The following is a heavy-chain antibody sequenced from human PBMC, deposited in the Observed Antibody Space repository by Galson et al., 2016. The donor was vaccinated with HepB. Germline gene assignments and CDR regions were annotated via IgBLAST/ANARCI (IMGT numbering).Heavy chain of an antibody. CDR2: ISAYNGKT. CDR1: GYTFSNYG. Sequence: SVKVSCKASGYTFSNYGITWVRQAPGQGLEWMGWISAYNGKTNYAQKLQGRVTMTTDTPTSTAYMELRSLRSDDTAMYYCASPQIRLLNSYDSNSHYPDDAFDIWGQGTMVTVSS. D-gene: IGHD3-22*01. CDR3: ASPQIRLLNSYDSNSHYPDDAFDI. V-gene: IGHV1-18*01. J-gene: IGHJ3*02.